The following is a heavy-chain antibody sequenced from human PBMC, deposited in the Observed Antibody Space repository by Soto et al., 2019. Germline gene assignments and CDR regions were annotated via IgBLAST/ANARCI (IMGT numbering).Heavy chain of an antibody. V-gene: IGHV1-3*01. CDR1: GDAFTSYA. CDR3: RIAAAGRGSAFDI. Sequence: ASVKVSCTVSGDAFTSYAVHWVRHAPGQRLEWMGWINAGNGETKHSQKFQGRVTITRDTSASTAYMELSSLRSEDAAVYSCRIAAAGRGSAFDIWGQGTMVTVSS. D-gene: IGHD6-13*01. J-gene: IGHJ3*02. CDR2: INAGNGET.